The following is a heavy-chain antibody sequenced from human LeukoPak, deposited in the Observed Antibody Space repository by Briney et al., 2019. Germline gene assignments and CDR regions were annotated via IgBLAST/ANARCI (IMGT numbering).Heavy chain of an antibody. CDR2: IKHDGSEQ. CDR3: KSGGAAPGAFGY. CDR1: GFTFTSYW. Sequence: GGSLRLSCAASGFTFTSYWMSWMRQAPGEGLQWVANIKHDGSEQYYVDSVKGRFTISRDNARNSLYLQMNSLGVEDTAVYYCKSGGAAPGAFGYWGQGALVTVSS. D-gene: IGHD6-13*01. J-gene: IGHJ4*02. V-gene: IGHV3-7*01.